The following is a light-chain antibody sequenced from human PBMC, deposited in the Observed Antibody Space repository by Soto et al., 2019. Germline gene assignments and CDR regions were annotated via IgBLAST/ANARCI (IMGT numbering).Light chain of an antibody. CDR3: QQSYSTPRT. J-gene: IGKJ1*01. CDR1: QSISRH. V-gene: IGKV1-39*01. Sequence: DIQMTQSPSTLSASIGDRVTIKCRATQSISRHLNWYQQNPGKAPQLLIYGASSLQSGVPSRFSGSGSGTDFTLTISSLQPEDFATYYCQQSYSTPRTFGQGTKVDIK. CDR2: GAS.